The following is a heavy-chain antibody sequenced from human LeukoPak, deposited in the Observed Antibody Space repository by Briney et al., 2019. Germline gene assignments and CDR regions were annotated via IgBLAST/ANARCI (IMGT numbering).Heavy chain of an antibody. CDR3: ARRIADYSSYNWFDP. CDR1: GYTFTSYY. CDR2: IIPIFGTA. D-gene: IGHD4-11*01. J-gene: IGHJ5*02. Sequence: ASVKVSCKASGYTFTSYYMHWVRQAPGQGLEWMGGIIPIFGTANYAQKFQGRVTITADESTSTAYMELSSLRSEDTAVYYCARRIADYSSYNWFDPWGQGTLVTVSS. V-gene: IGHV1-69*13.